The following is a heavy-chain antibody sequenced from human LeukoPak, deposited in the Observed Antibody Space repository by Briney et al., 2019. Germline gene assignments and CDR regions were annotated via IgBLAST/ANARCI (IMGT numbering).Heavy chain of an antibody. CDR3: AGGSSSWYEVGEDY. V-gene: IGHV1-69*06. CDR1: GYTFTGYY. J-gene: IGHJ4*02. CDR2: IIPIFGTA. D-gene: IGHD6-13*01. Sequence: ASVKVSCKASGYTFTGYYMHWVRQAPGQGLEWMGGIIPIFGTANYAQKFQGRVTITADKSTSTAYMELSSLRSEDTAVYYCAGGSSSWYEVGEDYWGQGTLVTVSS.